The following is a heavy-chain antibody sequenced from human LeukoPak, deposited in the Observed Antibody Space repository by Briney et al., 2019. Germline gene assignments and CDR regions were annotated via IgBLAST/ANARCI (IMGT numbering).Heavy chain of an antibody. Sequence: SETLSLTCTVSGGSISSSSYYWGWIRQPPGTGLEWIGSIYYSGSTYYNPSLESRVTMSVDTSKNQLSLKLSSVTAADTAVYYCARDVVAAAGTWDYWGQGTLVTVSS. D-gene: IGHD6-13*01. CDR2: IYYSGST. J-gene: IGHJ4*02. CDR1: GGSISSSSYY. CDR3: ARDVVAAAGTWDY. V-gene: IGHV4-39*07.